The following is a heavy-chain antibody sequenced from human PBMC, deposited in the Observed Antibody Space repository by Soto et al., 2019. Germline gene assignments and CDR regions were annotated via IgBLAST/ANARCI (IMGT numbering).Heavy chain of an antibody. CDR3: ARDLETSIAVAVIDYVGD. J-gene: IGHJ4*02. CDR1: GFTFSSYG. V-gene: IGHV3-33*01. Sequence: QVQLVESGGGVVQPGRSLRLSCAASGFTFSSYGMHWVRQAPGKGLAWVAVIWYDGSNKYSADSVKGRFTISRDNSKMTMYLQMNSLRAEDTAVYYCARDLETSIAVAVIDYVGDWGQGTLVTVSS. D-gene: IGHD6-19*01. CDR2: IWYDGSNK.